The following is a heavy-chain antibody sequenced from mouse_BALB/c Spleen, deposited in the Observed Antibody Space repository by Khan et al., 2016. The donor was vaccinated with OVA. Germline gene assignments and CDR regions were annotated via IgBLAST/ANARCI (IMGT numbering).Heavy chain of an antibody. V-gene: IGHV1-7*01. Sequence: QIQLVQSGAELAKPGASVKMSCKASGYTFTTYWMHWVKQRPGQGLEWIGYINPTSGYTDYNEKFKDRATLSADTSSSPAYMQLSSLTSEDSAVYYCTRDRIDYWGQGTTLTVSS. CDR2: INPTSGYT. J-gene: IGHJ2*01. CDR3: TRDRIDY. CDR1: GYTFTTYW.